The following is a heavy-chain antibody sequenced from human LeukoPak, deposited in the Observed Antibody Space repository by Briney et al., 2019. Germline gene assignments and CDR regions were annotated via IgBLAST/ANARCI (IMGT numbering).Heavy chain of an antibody. Sequence: GGSLRLSCVGSGFTFINYAMTWVRQSPGRGLEYVSSSSGSGASTHYADSVKGRFTISRDNSKNTLYLQMNSLKSEDTAVYYCAKFGSSGLQGYWGQGTLVTVSS. CDR3: AKFGSSGLQGY. V-gene: IGHV3-23*01. CDR2: SSGSGAST. D-gene: IGHD6-6*01. J-gene: IGHJ4*02. CDR1: GFTFINYA.